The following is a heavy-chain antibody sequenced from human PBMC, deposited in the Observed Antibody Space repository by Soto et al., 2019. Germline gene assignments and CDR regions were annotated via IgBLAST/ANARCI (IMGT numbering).Heavy chain of an antibody. Sequence: GGSLRLSCAASGFTFSSYAMHWVRQAPGKGLEWVAVISYDGSNKYYADSVKGRFTISRDNSKNTLYLQMNSLRAEDTAVYYCAREVIAAAGTKYYYYYYGMDVWGQGTTVTVSS. CDR1: GFTFSSYA. CDR3: AREVIAAAGTKYYYYYYGMDV. V-gene: IGHV3-30-3*01. J-gene: IGHJ6*02. CDR2: ISYDGSNK. D-gene: IGHD6-13*01.